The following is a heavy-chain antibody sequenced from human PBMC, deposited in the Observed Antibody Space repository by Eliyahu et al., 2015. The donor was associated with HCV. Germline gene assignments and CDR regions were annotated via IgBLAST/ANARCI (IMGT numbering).Heavy chain of an antibody. V-gene: IGHV3-23*01. CDR1: GFTFSSYA. D-gene: IGHD2-15*01. CDR3: AKERRVAATRRYYYYGMDV. Sequence: EVQLLESGGGLVQPGGSLRLSCAASGFTFSSYAMSWVRQAPGKGLEWVSAISGSGGSTYYADSVKGRFTISRDNSKNTLYLQMNSLRAEDTAVYYCAKERRVAATRRYYYYGMDVWGQGTTVTVSS. J-gene: IGHJ6*02. CDR2: ISGSGGST.